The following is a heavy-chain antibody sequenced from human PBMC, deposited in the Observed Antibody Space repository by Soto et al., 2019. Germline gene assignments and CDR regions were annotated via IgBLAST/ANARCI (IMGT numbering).Heavy chain of an antibody. CDR1: GFTFSSYA. J-gene: IGHJ4*02. CDR2: ISSNVGST. Sequence: PGGSLRLSCSASGFTFSSYAMHCVRQAPGKGLEYVSAISSNVGSTYYADSVKGRFTISRDNSKNTLYLQMSSLRAEDTAVYYCVKVVFMQWLVPDFDYWGQGTLVTVSS. V-gene: IGHV3-64D*06. CDR3: VKVVFMQWLVPDFDY. D-gene: IGHD6-19*01.